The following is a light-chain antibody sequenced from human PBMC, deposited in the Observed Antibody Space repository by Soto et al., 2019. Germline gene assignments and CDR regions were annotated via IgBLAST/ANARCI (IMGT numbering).Light chain of an antibody. CDR2: EVS. CDR1: SSDVGGYDF. J-gene: IGLJ1*01. CDR3: SSYAGSNNYV. V-gene: IGLV2-8*01. Sequence: QLVLTQPPSASGSPGQSVTISCTGTSSDVGGYDFVSWYQQHPGKAPKLMIHEVSKRPSGVPDRFSGSKSGNTASLTVSGLQAEDEADYYCSSYAGSNNYVFGTG.